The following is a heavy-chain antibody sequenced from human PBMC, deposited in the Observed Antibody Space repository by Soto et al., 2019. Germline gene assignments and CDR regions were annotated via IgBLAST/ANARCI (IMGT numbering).Heavy chain of an antibody. CDR1: GGSFSGYY. CDR2: INHSGST. J-gene: IGHJ5*02. V-gene: IGHV4-34*01. Sequence: SETLSLTCAVYGGSFSGYYWSWIRQPPGKGLEWIGEINHSGSTNYNPSLKSRVTISVDTSKNQFSLKLSSVTAADTAVYYCARGRSTVTRRWFDPWGQGTLVTVSS. D-gene: IGHD4-17*01. CDR3: ARGRSTVTRRWFDP.